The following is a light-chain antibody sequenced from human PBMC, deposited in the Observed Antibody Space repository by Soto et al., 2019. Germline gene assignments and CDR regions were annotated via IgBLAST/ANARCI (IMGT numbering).Light chain of an antibody. V-gene: IGLV1-44*01. CDR2: NNN. Sequence: QSVLTQPPSASGTPGQRVTISCSGSSSNIGSNTVKWYQQFPGTAPKLLIYNNNERPSGVPARFSVSKSGTSASLAISGLQSEDEAEYHCAAWDDSLNGWVFGGGTKLTVL. CDR3: AAWDDSLNGWV. J-gene: IGLJ3*02. CDR1: SSNIGSNT.